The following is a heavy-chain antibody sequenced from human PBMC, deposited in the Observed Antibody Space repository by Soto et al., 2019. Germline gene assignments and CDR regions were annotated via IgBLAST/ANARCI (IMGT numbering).Heavy chain of an antibody. Sequence: QVQLQESGTGLVKPSETLSLTCTVSGDSVSSYKWSWIRQTPGKGLEWIGYIDNNGGTSYNPSLRSRVTMSVDTSTKQFSLRLNSVTAADTAVYYGVRQGFGALHGLVDVWGQGTTVTVSS. CDR3: VRQGFGALHGLVDV. V-gene: IGHV4-59*08. CDR2: IDNNGGT. D-gene: IGHD3-10*01. J-gene: IGHJ6*02. CDR1: GDSVSSYK.